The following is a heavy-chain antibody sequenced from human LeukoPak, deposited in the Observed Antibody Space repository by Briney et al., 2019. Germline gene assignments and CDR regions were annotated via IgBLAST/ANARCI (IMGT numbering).Heavy chain of an antibody. CDR1: GFIVSSNY. D-gene: IGHD6-13*01. J-gene: IGHJ4*02. V-gene: IGHV3-23*01. Sequence: GGSLRLSCAASGFIVSSNYMSWVRQAPGKGLEWVSVISGSGGSTYYADSVKGRFTISRDNSRSTVYMQMNSLRAEDTAVYYCAKSYYRSWCYFDYWGQGTLVTVSS. CDR2: ISGSGGST. CDR3: AKSYYRSWCYFDY.